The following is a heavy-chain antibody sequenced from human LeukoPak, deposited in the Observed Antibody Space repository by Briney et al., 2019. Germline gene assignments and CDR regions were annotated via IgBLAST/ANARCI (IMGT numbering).Heavy chain of an antibody. V-gene: IGHV5-51*01. J-gene: IGHJ4*02. Sequence: GESLTISCEGSGYFFNTYWVAWVRQTPGKGLEWMGIISPDDSYTRYSPSFAGHITISADKSISTAYLQWTSLKASDSAMYYCARYTGSFTPPDYWGQGTLVTVSS. CDR1: GYFFNTYW. CDR3: ARYTGSFTPPDY. D-gene: IGHD3-10*01. CDR2: ISPDDSYT.